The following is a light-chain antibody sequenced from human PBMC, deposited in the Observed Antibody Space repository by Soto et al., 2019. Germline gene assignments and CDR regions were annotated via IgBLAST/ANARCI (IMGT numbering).Light chain of an antibody. Sequence: EIVLTQPPGRLSLSPGERATLSCRASQTVISTYLAWYQQKPGQAPRLLIYGASSRATGIPDRFSGSGSGTDFTLTISRLEPEDFAVYYCQQYGSSPITFGQGTRLEIK. J-gene: IGKJ5*01. CDR1: QTVISTY. V-gene: IGKV3-20*01. CDR2: GAS. CDR3: QQYGSSPIT.